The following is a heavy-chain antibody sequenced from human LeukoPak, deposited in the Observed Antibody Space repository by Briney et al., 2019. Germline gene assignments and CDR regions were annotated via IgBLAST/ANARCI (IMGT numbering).Heavy chain of an antibody. V-gene: IGHV3-23*01. Sequence: GGSLRLSCAVSGFTVSGNYMSWVRQAPGKGLEWVSVISGSGDSTYYADSVKGRFTISRDNSKNTLYLQMNSLRAEDTAVYYWAKDFWGGGYVGGDGFDIWGQGTMVTVSS. CDR3: AKDFWGGGYVGGDGFDI. CDR1: GFTVSGNY. J-gene: IGHJ3*02. CDR2: ISGSGDST. D-gene: IGHD3-16*01.